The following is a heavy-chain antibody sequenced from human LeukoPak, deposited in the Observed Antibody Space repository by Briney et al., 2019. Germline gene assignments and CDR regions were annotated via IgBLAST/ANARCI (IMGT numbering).Heavy chain of an antibody. Sequence: ASVKVSCKASGGTFSSYAISWVRQAPGQGLEWMGRIIPILGIANYAQKFQGRVTITADKSTSTAYMELSSLRSEDTAVYYCASRGDTAMGFRYRGQGTLVTVSS. D-gene: IGHD5-18*01. CDR3: ASRGDTAMGFRY. J-gene: IGHJ4*02. V-gene: IGHV1-69*04. CDR1: GGTFSSYA. CDR2: IIPILGIA.